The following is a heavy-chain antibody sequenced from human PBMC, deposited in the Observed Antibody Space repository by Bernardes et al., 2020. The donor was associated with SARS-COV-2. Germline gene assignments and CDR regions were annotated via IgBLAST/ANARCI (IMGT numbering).Heavy chain of an antibody. CDR1: GYTFIGYG. CDR2: ISPYDDNT. V-gene: IGHV1-18*01. Sequence: ASVKVSCKTSGYTFIGYGISWVRQVHGRGLEWMGWISPYDDNTRYAERLQGRVSFTTDTSARTAYMVLRGLRSDDTAVYYCARGGYCSTANCYGRGHHKYYGLDVWGQGTSVTVS. CDR3: ARGGYCSTANCYGRGHHKYYGLDV. J-gene: IGHJ6*02. D-gene: IGHD2-2*01.